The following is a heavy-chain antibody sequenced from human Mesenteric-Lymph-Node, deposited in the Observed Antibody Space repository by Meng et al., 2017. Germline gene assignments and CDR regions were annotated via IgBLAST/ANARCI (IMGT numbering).Heavy chain of an antibody. CDR2: THYRSKWYN. D-gene: IGHD6-19*01. CDR3: ARAETCLWLATSSYYGMDV. CDR1: GDSVPSNSAA. Sequence: SQTLSLTCAISGDSVPSNSAAWNWIRQSPSRGLEWLGRTHYRSKWYNDYAVSVKSQMTNNPDTSKNQFSLQLNSVTPEDTAVYYCARAETCLWLATSSYYGMDVWGQGTTVTVSS. J-gene: IGHJ6*02. V-gene: IGHV6-1*01.